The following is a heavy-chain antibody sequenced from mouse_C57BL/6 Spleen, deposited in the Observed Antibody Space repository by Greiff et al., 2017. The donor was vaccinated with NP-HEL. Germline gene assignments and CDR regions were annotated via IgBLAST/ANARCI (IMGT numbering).Heavy chain of an antibody. CDR2: IWRGGST. D-gene: IGHD1-1*01. J-gene: IGHJ1*03. V-gene: IGHV2-5*01. CDR1: GFSLTSYG. Sequence: VKLVESGPGLVQPSQSLSITCTVSGFSLTSYGVHWVRQSPGKGLEWLGVIWRGGSTDYNAAFMSRLSITKDNSKSQVFFKMNSLQADDTAIYYCAKTGDGSSYGRWYFDVWGTGTTVTVSS. CDR3: AKTGDGSSYGRWYFDV.